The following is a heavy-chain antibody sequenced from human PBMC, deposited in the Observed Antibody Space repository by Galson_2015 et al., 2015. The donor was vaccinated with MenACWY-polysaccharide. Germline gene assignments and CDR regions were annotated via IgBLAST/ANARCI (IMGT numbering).Heavy chain of an antibody. D-gene: IGHD3-10*01. Sequence: SLRLSCAASGFTFSSFWMSWVRQAPGKELEWVASIKQDGSEKYLVDSVKGRFTISRDNAENSLFLQMNSLRAEDTAVYYCARERWVRGVFFDQWGQGTLVTVSS. CDR1: GFTFSSFW. V-gene: IGHV3-7*01. J-gene: IGHJ4*02. CDR3: ARERWVRGVFFDQ. CDR2: IKQDGSEK.